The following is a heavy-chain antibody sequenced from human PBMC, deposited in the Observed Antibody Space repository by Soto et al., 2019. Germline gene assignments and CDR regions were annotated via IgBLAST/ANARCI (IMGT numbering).Heavy chain of an antibody. V-gene: IGHV1-69*06. CDR3: ASAGYYGSGSYYSPPGYYYGMDV. CDR2: IIPIFGTA. D-gene: IGHD3-10*01. CDR1: GGTFSSYA. J-gene: IGHJ6*02. Sequence: VASVKVSCKAPGGTFSSYAISWVRQAPGQGLEWMGGIIPIFGTANYAQKFQGRVTITADKSTSTAYMELSSLRSEDTAVYYCASAGYYGSGSYYSPPGYYYGMDVWGQGTTVTVS.